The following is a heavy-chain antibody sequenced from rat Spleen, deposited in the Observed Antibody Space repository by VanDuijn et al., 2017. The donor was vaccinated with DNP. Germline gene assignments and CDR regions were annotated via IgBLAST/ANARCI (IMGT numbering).Heavy chain of an antibody. Sequence: EVQLVESGGGLVQPGNSLKLSCTASGFTFSNYDMAWVRQAPTKGLEWVATISYDSSSTYYRGSVKGRFTISRDNAKSTLYLQMGSRRSEDTDTDYCASHKAGYFDYWGQGVMVTVS. CDR1: GFTFSNYD. CDR3: ASHKAGYFDY. CDR2: ISYDSSST. V-gene: IGHV5-29*01. J-gene: IGHJ2*01.